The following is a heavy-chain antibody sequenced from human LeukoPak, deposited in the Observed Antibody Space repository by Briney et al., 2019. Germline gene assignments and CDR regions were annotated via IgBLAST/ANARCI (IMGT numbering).Heavy chain of an antibody. V-gene: IGHV3-30*04. CDR1: GFTFSNNA. CDR3: AELGITMIGGV. D-gene: IGHD3-10*02. J-gene: IGHJ6*04. Sequence: GGSLRLSCAASGFTFSNNAMHWVRQAPGKGLEWVALISYDATNKYYGDSVKGRFTISRDNSKNTLYLQMNSLRVEDTAVYYCAELGITMIGGVWGKGTTVTISS. CDR2: ISYDATNK.